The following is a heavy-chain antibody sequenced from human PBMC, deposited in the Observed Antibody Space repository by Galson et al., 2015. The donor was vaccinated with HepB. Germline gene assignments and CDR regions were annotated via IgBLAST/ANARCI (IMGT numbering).Heavy chain of an antibody. D-gene: IGHD2-8*02. CDR2: ISAYDSST. V-gene: IGHV1-18*01. CDR1: GYTFSSYS. CDR3: ARGSLVAVVNANLNNWFDP. J-gene: IGHJ5*02. Sequence: SVKVSCKASGYTFSSYSIAWVRQAPGKGLEWVGWISAYDSSTNYAQKFQGRVTMTTETSTTTAYLELRSLRSDDTAVYYCARGSLVAVVNANLNNWFDPWGQGTLVTVSS.